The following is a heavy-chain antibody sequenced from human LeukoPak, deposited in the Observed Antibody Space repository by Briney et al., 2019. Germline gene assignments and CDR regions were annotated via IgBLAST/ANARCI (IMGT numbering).Heavy chain of an antibody. Sequence: PSETLSLTCAVYGGSFSGYYWSWIRQPPGKGLEWIGEINHSGSTNYNPSLKSRVTISVDTSKNQFSLKLSSVTAADTAVYYCARHRDFSRRALIAAAGRGHWFDPWGQGTLVTVSS. J-gene: IGHJ5*02. D-gene: IGHD6-13*01. CDR1: GGSFSGYY. CDR3: ARHRDFSRRALIAAAGRGHWFDP. CDR2: INHSGST. V-gene: IGHV4-34*01.